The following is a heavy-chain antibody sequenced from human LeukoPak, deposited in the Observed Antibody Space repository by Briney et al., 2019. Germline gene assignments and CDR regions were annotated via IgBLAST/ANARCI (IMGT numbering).Heavy chain of an antibody. CDR3: ARDSSSRGFDP. D-gene: IGHD6-13*01. Sequence: GGSLRLSCAASGFTFRNLGMSWVRQAPGKGLEWVSAISGSGGSTYYADSVKGRFTISRDNAKNSLYLQMNSLRAEDTAVYYCARDSSSRGFDPWGQGTLVTVSS. CDR1: GFTFRNLG. J-gene: IGHJ5*02. CDR2: ISGSGGST. V-gene: IGHV3-23*01.